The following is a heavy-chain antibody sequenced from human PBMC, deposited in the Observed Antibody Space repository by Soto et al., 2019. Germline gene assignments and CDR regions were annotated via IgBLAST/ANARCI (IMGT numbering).Heavy chain of an antibody. CDR3: ARQGVLGSNYYYYGMDV. V-gene: IGHV4-39*01. D-gene: IGHD3-16*01. J-gene: IGHJ6*02. Sequence: SETLSLTCTVSGGSISSSSYYWGWIRQPPGKGLEWIGSIYYSGSTYYNPSLKSRVTISVDTSKNQFSLKLSSVTAADTAVYYCARQGVLGSNYYYYGMDVWGQGTTVTVSS. CDR1: GGSISSSSYY. CDR2: IYYSGST.